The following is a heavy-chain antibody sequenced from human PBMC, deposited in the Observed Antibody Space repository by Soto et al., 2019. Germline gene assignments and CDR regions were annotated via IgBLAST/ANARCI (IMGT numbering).Heavy chain of an antibody. CDR2: ISGSGGST. Sequence: GGSLRLSCAASGFILSNYAMTWVRQASGKGLEWVSVISGSGGSTHYVDSVKGRFIISRDSSKNTVYLQMNSLRAEDTAVYYCAKGSHGSTIYTSSDSWGQGTQVTVSS. CDR3: AKGSHGSTIYTSSDS. V-gene: IGHV3-23*01. D-gene: IGHD3-10*01. CDR1: GFILSNYA. J-gene: IGHJ5*01.